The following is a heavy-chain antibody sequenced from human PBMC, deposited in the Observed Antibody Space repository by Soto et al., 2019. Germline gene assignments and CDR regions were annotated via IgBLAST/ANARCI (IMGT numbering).Heavy chain of an antibody. Sequence: GGSLRLSCAVSGLTFSKFWMHWVRQAPGKGLVWGSYVMGDGTTTDYADSVKGRFTISRDNAKNTVFLQMNSLRAEDTAVYYCATLNSFGSDFWGHGTLVTVSS. CDR3: ATLNSFGSDF. CDR1: GLTFSKFW. D-gene: IGHD3-3*01. V-gene: IGHV3-74*01. J-gene: IGHJ4*01. CDR2: VMGDGTTT.